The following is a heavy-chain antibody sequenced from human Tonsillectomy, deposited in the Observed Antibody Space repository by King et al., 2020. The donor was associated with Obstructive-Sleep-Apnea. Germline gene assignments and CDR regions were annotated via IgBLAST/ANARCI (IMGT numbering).Heavy chain of an antibody. CDR1: GYSFTNSW. V-gene: IGHV5-51*01. Sequence: QLVQSGAELRKPGECLKISCVASGYSFTNSWIGCVRQMPGKGLEWVGIIYPGDSDTRYSPSFEGQVTISADKSASTAYLQWNSLKASNSAMYYCARPNMGVVVFLYWGQGTLVTVSS. CDR2: IYPGDSDT. D-gene: IGHD3-16*01. CDR3: ARPNMGVVVFLY. J-gene: IGHJ4*02.